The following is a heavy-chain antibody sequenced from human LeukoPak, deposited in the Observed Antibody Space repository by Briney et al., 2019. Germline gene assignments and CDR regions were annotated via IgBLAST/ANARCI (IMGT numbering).Heavy chain of an antibody. V-gene: IGHV4-30-2*01. D-gene: IGHD2-15*01. J-gene: IGHJ4*02. Sequence: PSETLSLTCAVSGGSISSGGYSWGWIRQPPGKGLEWIGYIYHSGSTYYNPSLKSRVTISVDRSTNQFSLKLSSVTAADTAVYYCVTSSVMSGSLDYWGQGTLVTVSS. CDR1: GGSISSGGYS. CDR2: IYHSGST. CDR3: VTSSVMSGSLDY.